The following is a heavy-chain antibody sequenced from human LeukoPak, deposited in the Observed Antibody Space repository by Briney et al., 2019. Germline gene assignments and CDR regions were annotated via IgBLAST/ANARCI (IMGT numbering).Heavy chain of an antibody. D-gene: IGHD6-13*01. V-gene: IGHV6-1*01. J-gene: IGHJ3*02. CDR1: GDSVSSNSAA. Sequence: SQTLSLTCALSGDSVSSNSAAWNWIRQSPSRGLEWLGGTYYRSKCYYDYSLSVKSRITINPDTSKNQFSLQLNSVTPEDTAVYYCARVGGLAAAGIFGAFDIWGQGTMVTVSS. CDR3: ARVGGLAAAGIFGAFDI. CDR2: TYYRSKCYY.